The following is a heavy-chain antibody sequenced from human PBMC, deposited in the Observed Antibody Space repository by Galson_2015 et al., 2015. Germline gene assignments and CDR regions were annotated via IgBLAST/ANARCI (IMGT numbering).Heavy chain of an antibody. J-gene: IGHJ4*02. V-gene: IGHV3-53*01. D-gene: IGHD2-15*01. CDR1: GFTVSSNY. CDR3: ARAPPHCSGGTCYSFDY. Sequence: SLRLSCAASGFTVSSNYMSWVRQAPGKGLEWVSVIYSGGNTYYADSVKGRFTISRDNSKNTLYLQMNSLRAEDTAVYYCARAPPHCSGGTCYSFDYWGQGTLVTVSS. CDR2: IYSGGNT.